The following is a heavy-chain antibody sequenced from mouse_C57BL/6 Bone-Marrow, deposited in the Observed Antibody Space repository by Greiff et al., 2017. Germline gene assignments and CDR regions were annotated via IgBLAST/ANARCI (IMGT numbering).Heavy chain of an antibody. CDR3: ARTEIYDGYNWYFDV. Sequence: EVKLVESGGGLVQPGGSLKLSCAASGFTFSDYGMAWVRQAPRKGPEWVAFISNLAYSIYYADTVTGRFTISRENAKNTLYLEMSSLRSEDTAMYYCARTEIYDGYNWYFDVWGTGTTVTVSS. J-gene: IGHJ1*03. CDR1: GFTFSDYG. V-gene: IGHV5-15*04. CDR2: ISNLAYSI. D-gene: IGHD2-3*01.